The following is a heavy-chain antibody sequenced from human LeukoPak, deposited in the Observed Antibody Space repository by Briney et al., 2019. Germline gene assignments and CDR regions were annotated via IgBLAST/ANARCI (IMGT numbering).Heavy chain of an antibody. J-gene: IGHJ4*02. CDR1: GGSISSGGYS. V-gene: IGHV4-30-2*01. D-gene: IGHD1-26*01. CDR2: IYHSGST. Sequence: SETLSLTCDVSGGSISSGGYSWSWIRQPPGKGLEWIGYIYHSGSTYYNPSLKSRVTISVDRSKNQFSLKLSSVTAADTAVYYCARDGRAFDYWGQGTLVTVSS. CDR3: ARDGRAFDY.